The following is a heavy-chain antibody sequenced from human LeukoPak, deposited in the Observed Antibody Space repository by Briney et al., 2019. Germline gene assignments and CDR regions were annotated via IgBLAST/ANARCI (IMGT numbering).Heavy chain of an antibody. J-gene: IGHJ4*02. V-gene: IGHV4-39*07. Sequence: SETLSLTCTVSGGSISSSSYYWGWIRQPPGKGLEWIGSIYYSGSTYYNPSLKSRVTISVDTSKNQLSLRLSSVTAADTAVYYCARGHKYRNGYRVTELGSGYFDYWGQGTLVTVST. D-gene: IGHD5-18*01. CDR2: IYYSGST. CDR1: GGSISSSSYY. CDR3: ARGHKYRNGYRVTELGSGYFDY.